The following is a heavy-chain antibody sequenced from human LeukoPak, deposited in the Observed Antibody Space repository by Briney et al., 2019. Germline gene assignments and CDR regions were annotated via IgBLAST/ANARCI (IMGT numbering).Heavy chain of an antibody. CDR3: ARAGDGSGSYDNADYDY. V-gene: IGHV4-4*07. CDR2: IYTSGST. J-gene: IGHJ4*02. CDR1: GGSISNYY. Sequence: SETLSLSCTVSGGSISNYYWNWIRQPAGKGLEWIGRIYTSGSTNYNPSLKSRVTMSIDTSKNQFSLKVISVTAADAAVYYCARAGDGSGSYDNADYDYWGQGTLVTVSS. D-gene: IGHD3-10*01.